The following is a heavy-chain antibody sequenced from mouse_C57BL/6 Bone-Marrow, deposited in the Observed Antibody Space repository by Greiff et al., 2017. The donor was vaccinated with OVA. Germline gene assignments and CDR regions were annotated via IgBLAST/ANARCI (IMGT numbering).Heavy chain of an antibody. J-gene: IGHJ2*01. CDR2: IYPRSGNT. D-gene: IGHD2-5*01. CDR1: GYTFTSYG. Sequence: QVQLQQSGAELARPGASVKLSCKASGYTFTSYGISWVKQRTGQGLEWIGEIYPRSGNTYYNEKFKGKATLTADTSSRTAYMELRSLTSEDSAVDFCATYYSNYYFDYWGQGTTLTVSS. CDR3: ATYYSNYYFDY. V-gene: IGHV1-81*01.